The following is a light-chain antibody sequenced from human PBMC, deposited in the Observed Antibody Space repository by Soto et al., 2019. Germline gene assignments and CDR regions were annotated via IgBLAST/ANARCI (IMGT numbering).Light chain of an antibody. J-gene: IGLJ1*01. V-gene: IGLV2-18*02. CDR3: SSFTSSNTYV. CDR1: SRDVGSFNR. CDR2: GVT. Sequence: QSALTQPPSVSGSPGQSVTISCTGTSRDVGSFNRVSWYQQPPGAAPKLLIYGVTNRPSGVPDRFSGSKSGNTASLTISGLQAEDEADYYCSSFTSSNTYVFGSGTNVTVL.